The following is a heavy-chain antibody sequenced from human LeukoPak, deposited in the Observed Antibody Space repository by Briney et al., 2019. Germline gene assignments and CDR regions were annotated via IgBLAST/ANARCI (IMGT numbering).Heavy chain of an antibody. D-gene: IGHD3-9*01. V-gene: IGHV3-21*06. CDR2: ITSGGTYT. Sequence: GGSLRLSCAASGFTFSTYNMNWVRQAPGKGLEWVSSITSGGTYTYYADSAKGRFTTSRDNAKNSLSLQLSSLRAEDTAVYYCARGHYDILTASYKWTPDYWGQGILVTVSS. J-gene: IGHJ4*02. CDR3: ARGHYDILTASYKWTPDY. CDR1: GFTFSTYN.